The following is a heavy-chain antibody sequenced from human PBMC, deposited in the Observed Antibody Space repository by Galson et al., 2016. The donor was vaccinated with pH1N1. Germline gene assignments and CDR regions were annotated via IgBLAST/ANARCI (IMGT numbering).Heavy chain of an antibody. CDR1: GFTFSTYW. Sequence: SLRLSCAASGFTFSTYWMHWVRQAPGKGLEWVANINQDGSEKYYVDSVKGRFTISRDNAKNSLFLQMNSLRAEDTAVYYCERRYFDYWGQGTLVSVSS. CDR3: ERRYFDY. J-gene: IGHJ4*02. V-gene: IGHV3-7*03. CDR2: INQDGSEK.